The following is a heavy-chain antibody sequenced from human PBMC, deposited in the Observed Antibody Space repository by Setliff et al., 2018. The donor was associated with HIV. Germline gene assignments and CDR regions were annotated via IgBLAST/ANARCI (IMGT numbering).Heavy chain of an antibody. J-gene: IGHJ4*02. CDR2: ISIGSGGAI. CDR1: GFTFRNYK. CDR3: ARVGVGATVFFDY. V-gene: IGHV3-21*01. Sequence: GSLRLSCAASGFTFRNYKFNWVRQAPGRGLEWVSSISIGSGGAIDYADSVQGRFTISRDNSQNSLYLQMNGLRVEDTAVYYCARVGVGATVFFDYWGQGTLVTVSS. D-gene: IGHD1-26*01.